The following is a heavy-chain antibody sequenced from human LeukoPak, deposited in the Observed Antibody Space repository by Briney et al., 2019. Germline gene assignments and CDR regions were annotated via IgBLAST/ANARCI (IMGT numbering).Heavy chain of an antibody. Sequence: GGSLRLSCAASGFTFSSYGMHWVRQAPGKGLEWVAVISYDGNNKYYADSVKGRFTISRDNSKNTLYMQMNSLRSEGTAVYYCAKDVGLAVAIFYYYGMDVWGQGATVTVSS. CDR2: ISYDGNNK. V-gene: IGHV3-30*18. CDR3: AKDVGLAVAIFYYYGMDV. D-gene: IGHD6-19*01. J-gene: IGHJ6*02. CDR1: GFTFSSYG.